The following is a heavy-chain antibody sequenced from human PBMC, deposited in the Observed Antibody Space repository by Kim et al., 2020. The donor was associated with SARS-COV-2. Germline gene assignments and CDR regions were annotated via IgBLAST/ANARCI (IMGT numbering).Heavy chain of an antibody. V-gene: IGHV3-23*01. D-gene: IGHD6-19*01. Sequence: YADSGKGRFTIARDNSKNTLYLQRNSLRAEDTAVYYCAKDTTIYEAVAGYWGQGTLVTVSS. J-gene: IGHJ4*02. CDR3: AKDTTIYEAVAGY.